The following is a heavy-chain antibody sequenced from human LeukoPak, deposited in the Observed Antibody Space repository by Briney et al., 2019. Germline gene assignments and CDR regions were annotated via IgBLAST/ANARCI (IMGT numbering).Heavy chain of an antibody. Sequence: PSETLSLTCTVSGGSINSYYCSWVPQPPGKGLEWIGYIYYSGSPNYNPSLKRRVTISVDTSKTLFSLKLNSVTAADTAVYYCASAAEWVRFANWGQGTLVTVSS. D-gene: IGHD5-12*01. CDR1: GGSINSYY. J-gene: IGHJ4*02. CDR2: IYYSGSP. V-gene: IGHV4-59*08. CDR3: ASAAEWVRFAN.